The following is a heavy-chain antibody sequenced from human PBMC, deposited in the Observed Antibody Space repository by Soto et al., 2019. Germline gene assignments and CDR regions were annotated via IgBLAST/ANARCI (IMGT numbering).Heavy chain of an antibody. CDR3: ARLSPSQYYDFWSGYPTTYYYYYMDV. D-gene: IGHD3-3*01. V-gene: IGHV4-34*01. CDR2: INHSGST. Sequence: SETLSLTCAVYGGSFSGYYWSWIRQPPGKGLEWIGEINHSGSTNYNPSLKSRVTISVDTSKNQFSLKLSSVTAADTAVYYCARLSPSQYYDFWSGYPTTYYYYYMDVWGKGTTVTVSS. J-gene: IGHJ6*03. CDR1: GGSFSGYY.